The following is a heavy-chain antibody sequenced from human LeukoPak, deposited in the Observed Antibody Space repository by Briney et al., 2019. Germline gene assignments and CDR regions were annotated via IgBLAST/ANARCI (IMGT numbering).Heavy chain of an antibody. CDR1: GGSISSHY. CDR3: ARDNPNCSSTSCYTYFDY. CDR2: IYYSGST. J-gene: IGHJ4*02. Sequence: SETLSLTCTVSGGSISSHYWSWIRQPPGKGLGWIGYIYYSGSTNYNPSLKSRVTISVDTSKNQFSLKLSSVTAADTAVYYCARDNPNCSSTSCYTYFDYWGQGTLVTVSS. D-gene: IGHD2-2*02. V-gene: IGHV4-59*11.